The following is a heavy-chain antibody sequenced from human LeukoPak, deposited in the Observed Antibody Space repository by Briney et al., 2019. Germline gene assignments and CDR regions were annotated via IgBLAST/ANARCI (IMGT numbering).Heavy chain of an antibody. CDR2: INHSGST. Sequence: PSETLPLTCSVSGGSISSSRYYWSWIRQPPGKGLEWIGEINHSGSTNYNPSLKSRVTISVDTSKNQFSLKLSSVTAADTAVYYCATRLLGYCSGGSCYYAFDIWGQGTMVTVSS. V-gene: IGHV4-39*07. CDR1: GGSISSSRYY. J-gene: IGHJ3*02. CDR3: ATRLLGYCSGGSCYYAFDI. D-gene: IGHD2-15*01.